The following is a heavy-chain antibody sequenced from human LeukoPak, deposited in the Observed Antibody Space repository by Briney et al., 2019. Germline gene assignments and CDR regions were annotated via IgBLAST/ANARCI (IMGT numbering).Heavy chain of an antibody. V-gene: IGHV4-59*01. CDR2: IYYTGST. D-gene: IGHD3-22*01. J-gene: IGHJ3*02. CDR3: ARDHYDSSGYYHAFDI. Sequence: PSETLSLTCTVSGGSSSASYWSWIRQPPGKGLEYIGYIYYTGSTNYNPSLKSRVTVSLDTSKNQFSLKLSSVTAGDTAVYYCARDHYDSSGYYHAFDIWGHGTMVTVSS. CDR1: GGSSSASY.